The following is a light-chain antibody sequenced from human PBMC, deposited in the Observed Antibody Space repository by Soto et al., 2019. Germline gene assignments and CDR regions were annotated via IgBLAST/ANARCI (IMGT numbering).Light chain of an antibody. J-gene: IGKJ3*01. CDR1: QSVSNNY. CDR3: QQYSASPRT. CDR2: GAS. V-gene: IGKV3-20*01. Sequence: EIGLTQSPGTLSLSTGERATLSCRASQSVSNNYLAWYQQKPGQAPRLLIYGASNRATGIPDRFSGSGSGTDFTLTISRLEPEDSAVYYRQQYSASPRTFGPGTKVDIK.